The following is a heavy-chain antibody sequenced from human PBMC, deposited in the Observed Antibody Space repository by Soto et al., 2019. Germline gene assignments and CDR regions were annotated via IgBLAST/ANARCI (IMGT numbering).Heavy chain of an antibody. D-gene: IGHD5-12*01. CDR2: IYYSGST. V-gene: IGHV4-31*11. CDR1: GGSIKTGGYY. Sequence: QVQLRESGPGLLKPSQTLSLTCAVSGGSIKTGGYYWTWIRHHPGKGLEWIGYIYYSGSTYYNPSLKSRLSMSVHLSMNVFTLRLTSLAAADTAVYYCAANRGYDFYYFDCCGQGALVTVSS. CDR3: AANRGYDFYYFDC. J-gene: IGHJ4*02.